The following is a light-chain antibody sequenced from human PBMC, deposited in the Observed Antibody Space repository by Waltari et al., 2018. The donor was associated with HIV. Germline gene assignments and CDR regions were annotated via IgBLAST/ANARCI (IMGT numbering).Light chain of an antibody. CDR3: QQYKTYSAT. Sequence: DIQMTQSPSTLSAFAGDRVTLTCRASQSVDIWLAWYQQKPGQAPKVLIYEATNLHSGVPSRFSGSGSGTEFALTITGLQPDDFATYYCQQYKTYSATFGQGTKVEIK. J-gene: IGKJ1*01. CDR2: EAT. V-gene: IGKV1-5*03. CDR1: QSVDIW.